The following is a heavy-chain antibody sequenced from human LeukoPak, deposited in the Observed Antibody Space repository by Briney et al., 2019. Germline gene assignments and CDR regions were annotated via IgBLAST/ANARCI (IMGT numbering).Heavy chain of an antibody. CDR3: ASMRPNYGDYGSSAFDI. CDR1: GGTFSGYA. Sequence: ASVKVSCKASGGTFSGYAISWVRQAPGQGLEWMGRIIPILGIANYAQKFQGRVTITADKSTSTAYMELSSLRSEDTAVYYCASMRPNYGDYGSSAFDIWGQGTMVTVSS. V-gene: IGHV1-69*04. CDR2: IIPILGIA. J-gene: IGHJ3*02. D-gene: IGHD4-17*01.